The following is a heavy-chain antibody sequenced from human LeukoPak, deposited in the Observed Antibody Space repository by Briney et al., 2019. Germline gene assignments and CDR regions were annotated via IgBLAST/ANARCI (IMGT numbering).Heavy chain of an antibody. D-gene: IGHD5-24*01. CDR2: IRNKAKSYTT. J-gene: IGHJ4*02. CDR3: TRTEMATFSSDH. Sequence: GGSLRLSCAASGFSFSDHYMDWVRQAPGKGLEWVGRIRNKAKSYTTEYAASVKGRFTISRDDSKNSLYLQMNSLKTEDTALYYCTRTEMATFSSDHWGQGTLVTVSS. CDR1: GFSFSDHY. V-gene: IGHV3-72*01.